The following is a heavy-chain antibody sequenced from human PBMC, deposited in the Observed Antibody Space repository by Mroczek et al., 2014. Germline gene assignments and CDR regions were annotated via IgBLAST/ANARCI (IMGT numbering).Heavy chain of an antibody. J-gene: IGHJ5*02. CDR1: GYTFTSYD. CDR3: ARGPYYDFWSGYLLRAFDP. CDR2: MNPNSGNT. Sequence: QVQLVQSGAEVKKPGASVKVSCKASGYTFTSYDINWVRQATGQGLEWMGWMNPNSGNTGYAQKFQGRVTMTRNTSISTAYMELSSLRSEDTAVYYCARGPYYDFWSGYLLRAFDPWGQGTLVTVSS. D-gene: IGHD3-3*01. V-gene: IGHV1-8*01.